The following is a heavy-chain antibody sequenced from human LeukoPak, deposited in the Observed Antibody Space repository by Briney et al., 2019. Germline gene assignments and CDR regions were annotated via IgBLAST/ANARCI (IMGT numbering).Heavy chain of an antibody. CDR3: MSGYSYGYYS. CDR2: INHSGST. J-gene: IGHJ4*02. Sequence: GSLRLSCAASGFTVSSNYMSWIRQPPGKGLEWIGEINHSGSTYYNPSLRSRVTASGDSSQNQFSLELTSVTAADTAIYYCMSGYSYGYYSWGQGILVTVSS. V-gene: IGHV4-34*08. CDR1: GFTVSSNY. D-gene: IGHD5-18*01.